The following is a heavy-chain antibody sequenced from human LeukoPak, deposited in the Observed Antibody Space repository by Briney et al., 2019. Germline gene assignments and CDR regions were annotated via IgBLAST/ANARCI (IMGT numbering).Heavy chain of an antibody. J-gene: IGHJ5*02. V-gene: IGHV1-69*05. CDR3: AREVGGNWFDH. Sequence: SSVKVSCKASGGTFISYAISWVRQAAGQGLEWMGRIIPIFGTANYAQKFQGRVTITTDESTSTAYMELSSLRSEDTAVYYCAREVGGNWFDHWGQGTLVTVSS. D-gene: IGHD2-15*01. CDR1: GGTFISYA. CDR2: IIPIFGTA.